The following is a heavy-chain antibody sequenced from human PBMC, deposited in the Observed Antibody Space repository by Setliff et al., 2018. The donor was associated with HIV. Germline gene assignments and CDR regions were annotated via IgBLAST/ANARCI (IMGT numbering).Heavy chain of an antibody. V-gene: IGHV4-34*01. CDR1: GGSFSGYY. Sequence: KTSETLSLTCAVYGGSFSGYYWSWIRQPPGKGLEWIGEINHSGSTNHNPSLKSRVTISVDTSKNQFSLKLSSVTAADTAVYYCARESTRSLDIWGQGTMVTVSS. CDR2: INHSGST. CDR3: ARESTRSLDI. J-gene: IGHJ3*02.